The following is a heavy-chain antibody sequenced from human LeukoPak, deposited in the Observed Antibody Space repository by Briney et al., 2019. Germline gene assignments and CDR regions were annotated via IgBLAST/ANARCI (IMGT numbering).Heavy chain of an antibody. V-gene: IGHV4-59*11. Sequence: PSETLSLTCTVSGGSISSHYWSWLRQPPGKGLEWIGCIYYSGSTNYNPSLKSRVTISVDTSKNQFSLKLSSVTAADTAVYYCARLRREYCSSTSCYGLYYFDYWGQGTLVTVSS. CDR1: GGSISSHY. J-gene: IGHJ4*02. CDR2: IYYSGST. D-gene: IGHD2-2*01. CDR3: ARLRREYCSSTSCYGLYYFDY.